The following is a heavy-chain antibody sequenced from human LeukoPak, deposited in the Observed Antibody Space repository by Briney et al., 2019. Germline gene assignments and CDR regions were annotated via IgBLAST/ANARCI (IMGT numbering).Heavy chain of an antibody. CDR2: FYHSGST. D-gene: IGHD3-22*01. V-gene: IGHV4-38-2*01. CDR1: GYSISSDNY. Sequence: SETLSLTCAVSGYSISSDNYRVWVRPPPGQGLEWTGGFYHSGSTYYNPSLKSRVTMSVDTSKNQFSLKVSSVTAADTAVYYCARAPRDSSSSNYMRRFDYWGQGTLVTVSS. CDR3: ARAPRDSSSSNYMRRFDY. J-gene: IGHJ4*02.